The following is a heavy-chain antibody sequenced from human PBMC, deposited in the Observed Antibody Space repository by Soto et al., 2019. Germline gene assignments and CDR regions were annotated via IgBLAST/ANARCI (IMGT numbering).Heavy chain of an antibody. J-gene: IGHJ6*02. D-gene: IGHD2-2*02. Sequence: VGSLRFSCAASGFTFSSYAMSWVRQAPGKGLEWVSAISGSGGSTYYADSVKGRFTISRDNSKNTLYLQMNSLRAEDTAVYYCAKYLGDIVVVPAAIRNYYYYGMDVWGQGTTVTVSS. V-gene: IGHV3-23*01. CDR1: GFTFSSYA. CDR3: AKYLGDIVVVPAAIRNYYYYGMDV. CDR2: ISGSGGST.